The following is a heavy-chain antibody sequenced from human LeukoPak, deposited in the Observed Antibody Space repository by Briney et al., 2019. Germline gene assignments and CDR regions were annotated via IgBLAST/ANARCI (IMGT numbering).Heavy chain of an antibody. Sequence: PGRSLRLSLAASGFTFSDYNMTSIPQAPRRGLWRGSYISGPANAIYYADSVKGRFTISRDNAKNSLYLQMNSLRAEDTAVYYWARDAKSVYGYGYDGGVFDIWGQGTVVTVSS. J-gene: IGHJ3*02. CDR3: ARDAKSVYGYGYDGGVFDI. CDR1: GFTFSDYN. CDR2: ISGPANAI. D-gene: IGHD5-18*01. V-gene: IGHV3-11*04.